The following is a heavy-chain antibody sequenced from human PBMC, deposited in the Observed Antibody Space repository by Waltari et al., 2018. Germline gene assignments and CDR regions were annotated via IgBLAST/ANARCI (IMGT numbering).Heavy chain of an antibody. Sequence: DVQLVESGGGLVHPGGSLRPSCAASGLTASTTHVSWVRQAPGKGLEWVSIIYPAGSTYNADSVVGRFTISRDVSQNTLHLQMNNLRPEDTAVYYCSRARDEDTAMVFFDHWGQGTLVSVSS. D-gene: IGHD5-18*01. CDR3: SRARDEDTAMVFFDH. CDR2: IYPAGST. CDR1: GLTASTTH. V-gene: IGHV3-66*02. J-gene: IGHJ4*02.